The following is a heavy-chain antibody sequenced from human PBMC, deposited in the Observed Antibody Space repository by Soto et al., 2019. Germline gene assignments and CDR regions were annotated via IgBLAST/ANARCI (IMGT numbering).Heavy chain of an antibody. CDR1: GYSFTSYW. V-gene: IGHV5-51*01. Sequence: GESLKISCKGSGYSFTSYWIGWVRQMPGKGLEWMGIIYPGDSDTRYSPSFQGQVTISADKSISTAYLQWSSLKASDTAMYYCARRMAAAVTYQLPPDYWGQGTLVTVSS. J-gene: IGHJ4*02. CDR2: IYPGDSDT. CDR3: ARRMAAAVTYQLPPDY. D-gene: IGHD6-13*01.